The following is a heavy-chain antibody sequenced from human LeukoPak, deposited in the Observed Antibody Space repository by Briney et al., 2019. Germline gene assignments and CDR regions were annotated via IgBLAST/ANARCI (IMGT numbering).Heavy chain of an antibody. V-gene: IGHV1-18*01. CDR2: ISAYNGNT. Sequence: ASVKVSCKASGYTFTSYGFGWVRQPPGQGLGWMGWISAYNGNTNYAQKLQGRVTMTTDTSTSTAYMELRSLRADDTAVYYCARDRVYYDFWSGYYHQDYWGQGTLVTVSS. CDR1: GYTFTSYG. J-gene: IGHJ4*02. D-gene: IGHD3-3*01. CDR3: ARDRVYYDFWSGYYHQDY.